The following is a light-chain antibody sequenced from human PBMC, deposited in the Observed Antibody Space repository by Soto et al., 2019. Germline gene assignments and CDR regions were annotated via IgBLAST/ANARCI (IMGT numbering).Light chain of an antibody. Sequence: TGXSSDVGGYNYVSWYQQHPGKAPKLMIYDVSNRPSGVSNRFSGSKSGNTASLTISGLQAEDEADYYCSSYTSSSTLDVVFGGGTKLTVL. J-gene: IGLJ2*01. CDR1: SSDVGGYNY. CDR2: DVS. CDR3: SSYTSSSTLDVV. V-gene: IGLV2-14*04.